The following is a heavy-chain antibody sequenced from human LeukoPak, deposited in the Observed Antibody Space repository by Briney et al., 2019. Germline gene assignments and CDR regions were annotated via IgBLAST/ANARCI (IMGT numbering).Heavy chain of an antibody. D-gene: IGHD3-22*01. Sequence: PSETLSLTCTVSGGSVSSGSYYWSWIRQPPGMGLEWIGYIYYSGSTNYNPSLKSRVTISVDTSKNQFSLKLSSVTAADTAVYYCARGDFYDSSGYYGGEALDYWGQGTLVTVSS. CDR1: GGSVSSGSYY. CDR2: IYYSGST. J-gene: IGHJ4*02. CDR3: ARGDFYDSSGYYGGEALDY. V-gene: IGHV4-61*01.